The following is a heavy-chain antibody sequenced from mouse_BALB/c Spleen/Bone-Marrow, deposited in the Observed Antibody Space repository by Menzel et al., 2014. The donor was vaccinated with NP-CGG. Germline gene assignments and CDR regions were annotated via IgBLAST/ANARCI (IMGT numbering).Heavy chain of an antibody. CDR3: ARLDGNYRNYFDY. CDR1: GYTFTSYW. V-gene: IGHV1-59*01. D-gene: IGHD2-1*01. J-gene: IGHJ2*02. Sequence: VQLQQSGPELVRPGTSVKMSCKASGYTFTSYWTHWVEQRPGQGLEWIGMIDPSNSESRLNQKFKDKATLNVDKSSNTAYMQLSSLTSEDSAVYYCARLDGNYRNYFDYWGQGTSLTVSS. CDR2: IDPSNSES.